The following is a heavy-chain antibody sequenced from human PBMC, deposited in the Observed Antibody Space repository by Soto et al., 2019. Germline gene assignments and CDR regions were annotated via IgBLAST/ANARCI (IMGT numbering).Heavy chain of an antibody. J-gene: IGHJ4*02. D-gene: IGHD3-3*02. CDR3: ARESSHFWSGYYNPYYFDY. CDR2: IIPILGIA. CDR1: GGTFGSYT. V-gene: IGHV1-69*04. Sequence: SVKVSCKASGGTFGSYTISWVRQAPGQGLEWMGRIIPILGIANYAQKFQGRVTITADKSTSTAYMELSSLRSEDTAVYYCARESSHFWSGYYNPYYFDYWGQGTLVTVSS.